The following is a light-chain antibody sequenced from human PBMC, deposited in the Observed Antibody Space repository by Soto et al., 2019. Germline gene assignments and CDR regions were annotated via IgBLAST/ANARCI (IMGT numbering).Light chain of an antibody. J-gene: IGKJ1*01. V-gene: IGKV1-6*01. CDR1: QGIRND. CDR2: GAS. CDR3: LQDYNYPWT. Sequence: AIQMTQSPSSLSASVGDRVTITSRASQGIRNDLGWYQQKPGKAPKLLIYGASTLQSGVPSRFSGSGSGTGFTLTISSLQPEDCATYYCLQDYNYPWTFGQGTKVEIK.